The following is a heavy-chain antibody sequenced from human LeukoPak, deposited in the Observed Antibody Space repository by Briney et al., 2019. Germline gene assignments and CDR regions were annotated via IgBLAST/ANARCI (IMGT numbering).Heavy chain of an antibody. Sequence: SETLSLTCTVSGGSISSNYWSWIRQPPGKGLEWIGYIYYTGSTDYNPSLKSRVAISVDTSKNQFSLKLSSVTAADTAVYYCARGSKAAPGTFDYWGQGTLVTVSS. V-gene: IGHV4-59*01. J-gene: IGHJ4*02. CDR3: ARGSKAAPGTFDY. CDR1: GGSISSNY. D-gene: IGHD6-13*01. CDR2: IYYTGST.